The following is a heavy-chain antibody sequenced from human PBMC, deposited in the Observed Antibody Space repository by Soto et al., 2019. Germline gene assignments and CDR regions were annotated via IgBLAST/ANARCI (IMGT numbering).Heavy chain of an antibody. Sequence: EVQLLESGGGLVQPGGSLRLSCAASGFTFSSYAMSWVRQAPGKGLEWVSAISGSGGSTYYADSVKGRFTISRDNSKNTLYLQMNSLRAEDTAVYYFAKDRGDSYGPFDYWCQGTLVTVSS. D-gene: IGHD5-18*01. CDR3: AKDRGDSYGPFDY. J-gene: IGHJ4*02. CDR1: GFTFSSYA. V-gene: IGHV3-23*01. CDR2: ISGSGGST.